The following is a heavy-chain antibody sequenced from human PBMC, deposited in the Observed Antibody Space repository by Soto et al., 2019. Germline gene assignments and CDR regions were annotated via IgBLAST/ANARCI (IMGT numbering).Heavy chain of an antibody. CDR2: ITYSGDT. V-gene: IGHV4-28*01. D-gene: IGHD1-1*01. Sequence: PSETLSLTCGVSGYSINSGNWWGWIRQPPGKGLEWIGYITYSGDTYSNPSLKRRVTMSVDTSKNHFSLKVDSVTAIDTAVYYCARIEAPGTQGWFDAWGQGTLVTVYS. CDR3: ARIEAPGTQGWFDA. J-gene: IGHJ5*02. CDR1: GYSINSGNW.